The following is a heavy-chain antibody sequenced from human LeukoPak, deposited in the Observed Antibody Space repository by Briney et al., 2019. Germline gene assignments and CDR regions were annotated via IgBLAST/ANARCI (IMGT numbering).Heavy chain of an antibody. CDR2: IYYSGST. CDR3: ARRTTGTGPFDY. CDR1: GGSISSSSYY. Sequence: SETLSLTCTVSGGSISSSSYYWGWIRQPPGKGLEWIGSIYYSGSTYYNPSLKSRVTISVDTSKNQFSLKLSSVTAADTAVYYCARRTTGTGPFDYWGQGTLVTVSS. V-gene: IGHV4-39*01. J-gene: IGHJ4*02. D-gene: IGHD1-1*01.